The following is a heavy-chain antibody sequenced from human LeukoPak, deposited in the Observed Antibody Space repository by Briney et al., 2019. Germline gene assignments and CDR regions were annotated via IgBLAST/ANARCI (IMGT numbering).Heavy chain of an antibody. CDR2: ISYSGTT. Sequence: PSETLSLTCTVSSASISSSPYYWAWIRQSPGKGLDWIGSISYSGTTYYNPSLMSRVSISVDTSKNHFSLKLSSVTAADTAVYYCAANSADYNTLGSSYKVWGQGTLVTVSS. CDR1: SASISSSPYY. J-gene: IGHJ4*02. V-gene: IGHV4-39*01. D-gene: IGHD3-10*01. CDR3: AANSADYNTLGSSYKV.